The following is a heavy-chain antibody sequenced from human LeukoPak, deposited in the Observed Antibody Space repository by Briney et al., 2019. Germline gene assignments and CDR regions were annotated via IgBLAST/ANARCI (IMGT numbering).Heavy chain of an antibody. D-gene: IGHD3-22*01. V-gene: IGHV3-48*03. J-gene: IGHJ4*02. Sequence: GGSLRLSCAASGFTFSSYEMNWVRQAPGKGLEWVSYISSSGSTIKYADSVKGRFTVSRDNAKKSLYLQMNSLRAEDTAVYYCGRSQNYNDSNGYSYWGQGTLVTVSS. CDR3: GRSQNYNDSNGYSY. CDR1: GFTFSSYE. CDR2: ISSSGSTI.